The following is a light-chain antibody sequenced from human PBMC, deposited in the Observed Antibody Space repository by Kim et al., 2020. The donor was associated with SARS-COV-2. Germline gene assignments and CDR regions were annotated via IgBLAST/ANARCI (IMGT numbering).Light chain of an antibody. CDR3: QQYKSYPLT. Sequence: DIQMTQSPSTLSASVGDRVTITGRASQTISSWLVWYQQKPGKAPNLLIYDASSLESGVPSRFSGSGCGTEFTLTISSLQPDDFATYYCQQYKSYPLTFGQGAKVDIK. CDR2: DAS. J-gene: IGKJ1*01. CDR1: QTISSW. V-gene: IGKV1-5*01.